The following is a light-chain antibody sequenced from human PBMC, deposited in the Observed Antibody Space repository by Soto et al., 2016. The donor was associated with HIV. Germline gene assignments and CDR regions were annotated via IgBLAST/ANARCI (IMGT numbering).Light chain of an antibody. J-gene: IGLJ2*01. V-gene: IGLV3-21*03. CDR2: DDN. CDR3: EVWDDIGDQRV. CDR1: NIGDKA. Sequence: SYVLTQPPSVSVAPGKTARVTCGGNNIGDKAVHWFQQKPGQAPVLVVYDDNYRPSGIPERFSGSNSGHTATLTISRVEAGDEADYYCEVWDDIGDQRVFGGGTKVTVL.